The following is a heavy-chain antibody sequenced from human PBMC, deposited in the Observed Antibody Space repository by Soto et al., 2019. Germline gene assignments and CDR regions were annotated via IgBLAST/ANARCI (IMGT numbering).Heavy chain of an antibody. CDR3: ATGSGWYSPDY. D-gene: IGHD6-19*01. V-gene: IGHV3-74*01. CDR2: IDNDGSSR. Sequence: PGGSLRLSCAASGFTFSSNWMHWVRQGPGKGLVWVSRIDNDGSSRDYAESVKGRFTISRDNAKNTLYLEMSSLRAEDTAVYYCATGSGWYSPDYWGQGTLVTVSS. J-gene: IGHJ4*02. CDR1: GFTFSSNW.